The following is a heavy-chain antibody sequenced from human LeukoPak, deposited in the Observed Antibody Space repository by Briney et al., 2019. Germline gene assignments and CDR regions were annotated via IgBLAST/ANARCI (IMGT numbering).Heavy chain of an antibody. V-gene: IGHV1-2*02. CDR3: ARDPYGSGSYYNLSDQTDY. CDR2: INPNSGGT. Sequence: SVKVSCKASAYTFTGYYMHWVRQAPGQGLEWMGWINPNSGGTNYAQKFQGRVTMTRDTSISTAYMELSRLRSDDTAVYYCARDPYGSGSYYNLSDQTDYWGQGTLVTVSS. J-gene: IGHJ4*02. D-gene: IGHD3-10*01. CDR1: AYTFTGYY.